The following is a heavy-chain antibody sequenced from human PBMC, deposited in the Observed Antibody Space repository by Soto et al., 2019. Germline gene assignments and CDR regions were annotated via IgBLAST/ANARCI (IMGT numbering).Heavy chain of an antibody. D-gene: IGHD3-16*02. V-gene: IGHV3-74*01. Sequence: GGSLRLSCAASGFTFSSYWMHWVRQVPEKGLVWVSRINSDGSITNYADAVRGRFTISRDNVKNTLYLQMNSLRAEDTAVYYCVRYSRSVGGSYRPDYWGQGTLVTVSS. CDR2: INSDGSIT. CDR1: GFTFSSYW. CDR3: VRYSRSVGGSYRPDY. J-gene: IGHJ4*02.